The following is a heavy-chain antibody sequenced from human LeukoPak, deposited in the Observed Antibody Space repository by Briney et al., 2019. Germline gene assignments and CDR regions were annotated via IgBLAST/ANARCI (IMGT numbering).Heavy chain of an antibody. CDR1: GFTFGGYG. D-gene: IGHD1-14*01. Sequence: GRSLRLSCAGSGFTFGGYGMHWFRQTPGKGLEWVAVIAYDGSRAFYADSVKGRFTISRNNSKNTMSVQMDDLRAEDTAVYYCTRYNNDHFDYWGQGTLVTVSS. CDR3: TRYNNDHFDY. CDR2: IAYDGSRA. V-gene: IGHV3-33*01. J-gene: IGHJ4*02.